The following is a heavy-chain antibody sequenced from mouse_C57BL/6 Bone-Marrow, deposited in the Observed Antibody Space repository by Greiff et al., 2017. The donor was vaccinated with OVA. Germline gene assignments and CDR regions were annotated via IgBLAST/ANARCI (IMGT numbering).Heavy chain of an antibody. D-gene: IGHD1-1*01. J-gene: IGHJ2*01. V-gene: IGHV1-54*01. Sequence: VQLQQSGAELVRPGTSVKVSCKASGYAFTNYLIEWVKQRPGQGLEWIGVINPGSGGTNYNEKFKGKATLTADKSSSTAYMQLSSLTSEDSAVYFGARSATVVASDYWGQGTTLTVSS. CDR3: ARSATVVASDY. CDR2: INPGSGGT. CDR1: GYAFTNYL.